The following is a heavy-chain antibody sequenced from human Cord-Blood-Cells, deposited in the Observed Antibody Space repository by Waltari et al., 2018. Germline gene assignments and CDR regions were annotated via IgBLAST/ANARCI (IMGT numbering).Heavy chain of an antibody. Sequence: QVQLQESGPGLVKPSETLSLTCTVSGYSISRGYYWGWIRQPPGKGLEWIGSIYHSGSTYYNPSLKSRVTISVDTSKNQFSLKLSSVTAADTAVYYCARVVNWGGYFDYWGQGTLVTVSS. CDR1: GYSISRGYY. D-gene: IGHD7-27*01. J-gene: IGHJ4*02. V-gene: IGHV4-38-2*02. CDR2: IYHSGST. CDR3: ARVVNWGGYFDY.